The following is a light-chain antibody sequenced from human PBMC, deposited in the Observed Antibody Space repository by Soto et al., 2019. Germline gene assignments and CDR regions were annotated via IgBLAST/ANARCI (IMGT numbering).Light chain of an antibody. CDR2: GNN. J-gene: IGLJ3*02. CDR3: QSFWV. Sequence: QSVLTQPPSVSGAPGQRVTISCTGSSSNIGAGFDVHWYQQFPGTAPKLLIYGNNNRPSGVPDRFSGSKSDTSASLAITGLHAEDESDYYCQSFWVFGGGTKVTVL. V-gene: IGLV1-40*01. CDR1: SSNIGAGFD.